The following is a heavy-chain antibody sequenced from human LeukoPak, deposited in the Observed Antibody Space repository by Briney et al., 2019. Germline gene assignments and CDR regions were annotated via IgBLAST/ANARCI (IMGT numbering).Heavy chain of an antibody. CDR1: GFTFSGSW. J-gene: IGHJ4*02. V-gene: IGHV3-74*01. CDR3: TRGIAVAGHDY. Sequence: GGSLRLSCAASGFTFSGSWMHWVRQAPGKGLVWVSRINSDGSATSYAYSVKGRFTISRDNAKNTLYLQMNSLGAEDTAVYYCTRGIAVAGHDYWGQGTLVTVSS. D-gene: IGHD6-19*01. CDR2: INSDGSAT.